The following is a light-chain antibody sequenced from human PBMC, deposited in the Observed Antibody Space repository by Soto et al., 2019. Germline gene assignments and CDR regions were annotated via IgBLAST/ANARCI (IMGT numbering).Light chain of an antibody. CDR2: KVS. CDR1: QSLVYSDGTTY. CDR3: MQGTHLSHT. V-gene: IGKV2-30*01. Sequence: DVVMTQSPLSLPVTLGQPASFSCRSSQSLVYSDGTTYFYWFHQRPGQSPRRLIYKVSNRDSWVQDRFSGSGSGTDFALQIRRVEAEDVGVYYYMQGTHLSHTFGKGTKVDI. J-gene: IGKJ2*01.